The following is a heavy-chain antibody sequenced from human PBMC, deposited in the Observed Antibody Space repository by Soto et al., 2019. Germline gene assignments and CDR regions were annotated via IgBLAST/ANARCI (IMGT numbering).Heavy chain of an antibody. CDR1: GDSISSGAYY. J-gene: IGHJ4*02. Sequence: QVQLQESGPGLVQPSQTLSLTCTVSGDSISSGAYYWSWIRQPPGKGLEWIGYIYHSGATYYNPSLDSRVTMFVVTAKNQFSLSLSSVTAGEPGVYCCARDGGCATVACWGQGRLVTVSS. V-gene: IGHV4-30-4*01. CDR2: IYHSGAT. D-gene: IGHD2-15*01. CDR3: ARDGGCATVAC.